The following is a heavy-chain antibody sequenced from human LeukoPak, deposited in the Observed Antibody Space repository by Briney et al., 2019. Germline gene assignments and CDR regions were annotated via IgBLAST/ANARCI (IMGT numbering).Heavy chain of an antibody. Sequence: GASVKVSCKASGDTFTSYDINWVRQAPGQGLEWMGGIIPIFGTANYAQKFQGRVTITADESTSTAYMELSSLRSEDTAVYYCASSAYCSSTSCFLDYLGQGTLVTVSS. D-gene: IGHD2-2*01. CDR2: IIPIFGTA. CDR3: ASSAYCSSTSCFLDY. J-gene: IGHJ4*02. V-gene: IGHV1-69*13. CDR1: GDTFTSYD.